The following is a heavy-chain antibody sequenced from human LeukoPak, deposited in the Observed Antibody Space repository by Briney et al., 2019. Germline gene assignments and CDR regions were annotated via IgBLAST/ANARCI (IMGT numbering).Heavy chain of an antibody. J-gene: IGHJ4*02. D-gene: IGHD3-3*01. CDR3: ARDRSGYRQNNNDY. CDR2: INPNSGGT. CDR1: GYTFTGYY. V-gene: IGHV1-2*02. Sequence: ASVKVSCKASGYTFTGYYMHWVRQAPGQGLEWMGWINPNSGGTNYAQKFQGRVTMTRDTSISIAYMELSRLRSDDTAVYYCARDRSGYRQNNNDYWGQGTLVTVSS.